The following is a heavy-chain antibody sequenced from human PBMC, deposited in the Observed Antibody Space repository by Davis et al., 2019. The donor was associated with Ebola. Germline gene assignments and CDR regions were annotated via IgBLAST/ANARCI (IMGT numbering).Heavy chain of an antibody. Sequence: GGSLRLSCAASGFTFSSYWMSWVRRAPGKGLEWVSTHGTSGDTYYADSVKGRFTISRDNSKNTLHLQMNSLRVEDTAIYYCAKDTPNIWFDVWGQGTMVAVSS. CDR2: HGTSGDT. J-gene: IGHJ3*01. CDR1: GFTFSSYW. CDR3: AKDTPNIWFDV. D-gene: IGHD2-15*01. V-gene: IGHV3-23*01.